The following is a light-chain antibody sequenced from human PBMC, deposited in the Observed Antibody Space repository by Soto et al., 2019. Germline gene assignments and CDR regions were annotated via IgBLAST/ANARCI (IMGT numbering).Light chain of an antibody. Sequence: EIVLTQSTATLFLSPGERATLSCGASQSVRSSNLAWYQQKPGLAPRLLIYDASSRATGIPDRFSGSGSGTDFTLTISRLEPEDFAVYYCQQYGSSPLTFCGGTKVEIK. CDR1: QSVRSSN. V-gene: IGKV3D-20*01. J-gene: IGKJ4*01. CDR2: DAS. CDR3: QQYGSSPLT.